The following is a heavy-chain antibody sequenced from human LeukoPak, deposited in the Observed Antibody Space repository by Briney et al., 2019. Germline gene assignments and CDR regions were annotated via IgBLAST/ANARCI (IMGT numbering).Heavy chain of an antibody. CDR3: ARGFPHIAARRVVWFDP. D-gene: IGHD6-6*01. V-gene: IGHV4-34*01. J-gene: IGHJ5*02. CDR1: GGSFSGCY. Sequence: PSETLSLTCAVYGGSFSGCYWSWIRQPPGKGLEWIGEINHSGSTNYNPSLKSRVTISVDTSKNQFSLKLSSVTAADTAVYYCARGFPHIAARRVVWFDPWGQGTLVTVSS. CDR2: INHSGST.